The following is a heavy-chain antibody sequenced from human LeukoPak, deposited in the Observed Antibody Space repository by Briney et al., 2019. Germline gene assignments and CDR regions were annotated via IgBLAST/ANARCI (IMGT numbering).Heavy chain of an antibody. Sequence: HAGGSLRLSCAASGFSVNGNYWHWVRQAPGKAPQWISIIYNDGKTRYADSVRGRFTFSRDNSKNTLYLQMDSLRAEDMAVYYCAGGDYPLSYWGQGSLVTVSS. CDR2: IYNDGKT. D-gene: IGHD4-17*01. CDR1: GFSVNGNY. CDR3: AGGDYPLSY. J-gene: IGHJ4*02. V-gene: IGHV3-66*01.